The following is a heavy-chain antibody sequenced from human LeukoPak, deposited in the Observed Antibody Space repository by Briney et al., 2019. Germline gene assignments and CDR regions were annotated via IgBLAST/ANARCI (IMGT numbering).Heavy chain of an antibody. CDR3: ARGGYCSSTSCYGGYYYYYGMDV. V-gene: IGHV3-33*01. Sequence: GGSLRLSCAASGFTFSSYGMHWVRQAPGKGLEWVAVIWYDGSNKYYADSVKGRFTISRDNSKNTLYLQMNSLRAEDTAVYYCARGGYCSSTSCYGGYYYYYGMDVWGQGTTVTVSS. J-gene: IGHJ6*02. CDR2: IWYDGSNK. CDR1: GFTFSSYG. D-gene: IGHD2-2*03.